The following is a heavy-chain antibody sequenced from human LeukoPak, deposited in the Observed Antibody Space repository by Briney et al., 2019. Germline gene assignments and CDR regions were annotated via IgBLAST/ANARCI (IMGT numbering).Heavy chain of an antibody. V-gene: IGHV4-38-2*02. D-gene: IGHD5-24*01. Sequence: SETLSLTCTVSGYSISSGYYWGWIRQPPGKGLEWIGSIYYSGSTYYNPSLKSRVTISVDTSKNQFSLKLSSVTAADTAVYYCARGDGLYGMDVWGQGTTVTVSS. CDR2: IYYSGST. CDR3: ARGDGLYGMDV. CDR1: GYSISSGYY. J-gene: IGHJ6*02.